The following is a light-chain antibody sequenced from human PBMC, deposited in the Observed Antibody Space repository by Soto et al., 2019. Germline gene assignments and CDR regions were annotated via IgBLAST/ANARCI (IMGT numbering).Light chain of an antibody. J-gene: IGLJ2*01. Sequence: QSALTQSPSASASLGASVKLTCTLSSGHSSYTIAWHQQQPEKGPRYLMKLNTDGSHSRGDGIPDRFSGSRSGAERYLTISSLQSEDEADYYCQTWGAGIVVFGGGTKLTVL. CDR2: LNTDGSH. V-gene: IGLV4-69*01. CDR1: SGHSSYT. CDR3: QTWGAGIVV.